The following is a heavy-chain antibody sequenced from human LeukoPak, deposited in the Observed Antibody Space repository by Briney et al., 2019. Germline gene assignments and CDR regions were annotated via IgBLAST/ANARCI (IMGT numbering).Heavy chain of an antibody. CDR3: ARGLAGMLAFDI. D-gene: IGHD2-8*01. CDR1: GFTVSSNY. V-gene: IGHV3-53*01. J-gene: IGHJ3*02. CDR2: IYSGGST. Sequence: GGSLRLSCKASGFTVSSNYMSWVRQAPGQGLEWVSVIYSGGSTYYADSVKGRFTISRDSSKNTLYLQMNSLRAEDTAVYYCARGLAGMLAFDIWGQGTMVTVSS.